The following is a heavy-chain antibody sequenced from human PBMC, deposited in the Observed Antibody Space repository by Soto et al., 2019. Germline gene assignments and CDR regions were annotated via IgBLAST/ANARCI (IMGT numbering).Heavy chain of an antibody. J-gene: IGHJ5*02. CDR3: AKDQEGIAATPGP. CDR2: ISGSGGST. V-gene: IGHV3-23*01. D-gene: IGHD6-13*01. CDR1: GFTFSSYA. Sequence: VGSLRLSCAASGFTFSSYAMSWFRQAPVNGLEWVSAISGSGGSTYYADSVKGRFTISRDNSKNTLYLQMNSPRAEYTAVYYCAKDQEGIAATPGPWGQGTLVTVSS.